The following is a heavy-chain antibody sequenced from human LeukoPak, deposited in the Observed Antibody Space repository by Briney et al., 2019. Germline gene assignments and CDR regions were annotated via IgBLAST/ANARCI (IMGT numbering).Heavy chain of an antibody. Sequence: KPSETLSLTCTVSGDSISSYYWSWIRQPAGKGREWIGRIYTSGSTNYNPSLKSRVTMSVDTSKNQFSLKLSSVTAADTAVYYCARSNDFWSGYQLDYWGQGTLVTVSS. CDR1: GDSISSYY. CDR3: ARSNDFWSGYQLDY. V-gene: IGHV4-4*07. D-gene: IGHD3-3*01. CDR2: IYTSGST. J-gene: IGHJ4*02.